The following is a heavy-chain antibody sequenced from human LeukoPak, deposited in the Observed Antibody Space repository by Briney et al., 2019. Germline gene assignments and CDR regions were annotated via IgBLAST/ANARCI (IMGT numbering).Heavy chain of an antibody. D-gene: IGHD6-13*01. Sequence: ASVKVSCKASGGTFSSYAISWVRQAPGQGLEWMGGIIPIFGTANYAQKFQGRVTITADESTCTAYMELSSLRSEDTAVYYCARVGQQLANYYYYGMDVWGQGTTVTVSS. CDR2: IIPIFGTA. CDR1: GGTFSSYA. CDR3: ARVGQQLANYYYYGMDV. J-gene: IGHJ6*02. V-gene: IGHV1-69*01.